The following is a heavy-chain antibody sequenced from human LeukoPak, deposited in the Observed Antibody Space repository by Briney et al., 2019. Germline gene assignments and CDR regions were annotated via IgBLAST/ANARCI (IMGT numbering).Heavy chain of an antibody. CDR2: ITGVSSYM. V-gene: IGHV3-21*01. CDR1: GFTFSSYS. CDR3: ARVKSAPAARDSSLGIDY. Sequence: GGSLRLSCTASGFTFSSYSMNWVRQAPGKGLEWVSSITGVSSYMYYTDSVKGRFTISRDNAKNSLYLQMNSLRAEDTAVYYCARVKSAPAARDSSLGIDYWGQGTLVTVSS. D-gene: IGHD2-2*01. J-gene: IGHJ4*02.